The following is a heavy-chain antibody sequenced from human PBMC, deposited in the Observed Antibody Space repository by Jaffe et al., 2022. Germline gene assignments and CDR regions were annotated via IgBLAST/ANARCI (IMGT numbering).Heavy chain of an antibody. J-gene: IGHJ3*02. D-gene: IGHD5-12*01. CDR1: GYTFSDYY. Sequence: QVHLVQSGAEVMKPGASVKVSCKASGYTFSDYYIHWVRQAPGQGLEWMGRINSNSGGTNFAQIFQGRVTLTRDTSITTAYMELTRLRSDDTAVYFCARDRAERWLQFSDAFDIWGQGTMVTVS. V-gene: IGHV1-2*06. CDR2: INSNSGGT. CDR3: ARDRAERWLQFSDAFDI.